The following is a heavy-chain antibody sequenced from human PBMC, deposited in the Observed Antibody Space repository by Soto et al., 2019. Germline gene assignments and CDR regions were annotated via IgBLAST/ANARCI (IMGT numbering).Heavy chain of an antibody. V-gene: IGHV3-23*01. J-gene: IGHJ4*02. D-gene: IGHD1-26*01. CDR3: AKVIVEWELLNAFDS. CDR2: IRGRGGTT. CDR1: GFSFSSYA. Sequence: EVQLLESGGGLVQPGGSLRLSCAASGFSFSSYAMGWVRQAPGKGLEGVSGIRGRGGTTYYEDSVKGRFTIYRDNSKNTLYLQMDSLRAEDTAIYYCAKVIVEWELLNAFDSCGQGTLVTVYS.